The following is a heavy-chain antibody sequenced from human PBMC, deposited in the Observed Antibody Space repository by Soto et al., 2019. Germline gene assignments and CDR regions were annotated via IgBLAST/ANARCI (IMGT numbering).Heavy chain of an antibody. CDR1: GFTFSSYA. D-gene: IGHD3-22*01. V-gene: IGHV3-23*01. CDR3: AKDSEVVVSGY. Sequence: GGSLRLSCAASGFTFSSYAMSWVRQAPGKGLEWVSAINGSGGSTYYADSVKGRFTISRDNSKNTLYLQMNSLRAEDTAVYYCAKDSEVVVSGYWGQGTLVTVSS. J-gene: IGHJ4*02. CDR2: INGSGGST.